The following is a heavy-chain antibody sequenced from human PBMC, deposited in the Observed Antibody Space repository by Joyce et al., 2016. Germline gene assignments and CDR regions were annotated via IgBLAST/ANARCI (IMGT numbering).Heavy chain of an antibody. V-gene: IGHV4-31*03. Sequence: QVQLQESGPGLVKPSQTLSLTCTVSGGSISSGGYYWSWIRQHPGKGLEWIGYIYYRVGTYYNPSLKSRVTISVDTSKNQFSLKLSSVTAADTAVYYCARSDNSGYSSHNAFDIWGQGTMVTVSS. CDR3: ARSDNSGYSSHNAFDI. CDR2: IYYRVGT. D-gene: IGHD3-22*01. J-gene: IGHJ3*02. CDR1: GGSISSGGYY.